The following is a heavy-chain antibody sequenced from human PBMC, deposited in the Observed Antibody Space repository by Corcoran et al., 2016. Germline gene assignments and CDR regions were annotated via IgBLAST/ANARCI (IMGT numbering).Heavy chain of an antibody. D-gene: IGHD3-10*01. CDR2: IYPGDSDT. Sequence: EVQLVQSGAEVKKPGESLKISCKGSGYSFTSYWIGWVRQMPGKGLEWMGIIYPGDSDTRYSPSFQGQVTISADKSISTAYLQWSSLKASDTAIDYCARAPSGYIGDYYYYGMDVWGQGTTVTVSS. J-gene: IGHJ6*02. CDR1: GYSFTSYW. CDR3: ARAPSGYIGDYYYYGMDV. V-gene: IGHV5-51*01.